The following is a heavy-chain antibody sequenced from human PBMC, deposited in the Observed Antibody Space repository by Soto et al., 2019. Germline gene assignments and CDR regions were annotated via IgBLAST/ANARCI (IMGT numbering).Heavy chain of an antibody. CDR2: IIPILGIA. J-gene: IGHJ4*02. CDR3: ARDSEEDYGGNPDY. D-gene: IGHD4-17*01. CDR1: GGTFSSYT. V-gene: IGHV1-69*04. Sequence: SVKVSCKASGGTFSSYTISWVRQAPGQGLEWMGRIIPILGIANYAQKFQGRVTITADKSTSTAYMELSSLRSEDTAVYYCARDSEEDYGGNPDYWGQGTLVTLSS.